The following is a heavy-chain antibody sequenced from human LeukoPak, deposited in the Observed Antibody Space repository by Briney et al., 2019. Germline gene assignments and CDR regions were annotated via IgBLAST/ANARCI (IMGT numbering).Heavy chain of an antibody. D-gene: IGHD2-8*01. V-gene: IGHV3-30-3*01. J-gene: IGHJ6*02. Sequence: GRSLRLSCAASGFTFSSYAMHWVRQAPGKGLEWVAVISYDGSNKYCADSVKGRFTISRDNSKNTLYLQMNSLRAEDTAVYYCARAGKLYCTNGVCYTSYYYGMDVWGQGTTVTVSS. CDR2: ISYDGSNK. CDR1: GFTFSSYA. CDR3: ARAGKLYCTNGVCYTSYYYGMDV.